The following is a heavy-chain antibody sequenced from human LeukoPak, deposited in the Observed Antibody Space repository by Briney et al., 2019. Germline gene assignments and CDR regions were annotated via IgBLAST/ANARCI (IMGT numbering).Heavy chain of an antibody. CDR2: IYSGGST. J-gene: IGHJ4*02. Sequence: GGSLRLSCAASGFTVSSNYMSWVCHAPGKGLEWVSVIYSGGSTYYADSMKGRFTISRDNSKNTLYLQMNSLRAEDTALYYCARGGRGDSGSHSGFDYWGQGSLVTVSS. V-gene: IGHV3-53*01. D-gene: IGHD1-26*01. CDR3: ARGGRGDSGSHSGFDY. CDR1: GFTVSSNY.